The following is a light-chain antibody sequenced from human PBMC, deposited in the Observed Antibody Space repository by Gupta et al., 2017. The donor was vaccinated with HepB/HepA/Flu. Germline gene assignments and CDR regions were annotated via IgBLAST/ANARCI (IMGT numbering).Light chain of an antibody. CDR2: DVN. V-gene: IGLV2-11*01. Sequence: QSALTQPRSVSGSPGQSVTISCTGTSHDVGAYNHVSCYQHHPGKAPNILIYDVNQWPSGAPDRFSCSKSGNTSSLTISGLQAEDEADYYCCSDAGPYSYVFGTGTKVTVL. CDR1: SHDVGAYNH. CDR3: CSDAGPYSYV. J-gene: IGLJ1*01.